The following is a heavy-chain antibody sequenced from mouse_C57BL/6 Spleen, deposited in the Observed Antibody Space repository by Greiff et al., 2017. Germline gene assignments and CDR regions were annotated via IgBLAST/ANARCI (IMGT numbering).Heavy chain of an antibody. D-gene: IGHD2-5*01. J-gene: IGHJ1*03. CDR1: GYTFPGYW. V-gene: IGHV1-9*01. Sequence: QVQLKESGAELMKPGASVKLSCKATGYTFPGYWIEWVKQRPGHGLEWIGEILPGSGSTNYNEKFKGKAKFTAHTSSNTAYMQRSSLPSDDSAIYYCASRTYYSNYEWYFDVWGTGTTVTVSS. CDR2: ILPGSGST. CDR3: ASRTYYSNYEWYFDV.